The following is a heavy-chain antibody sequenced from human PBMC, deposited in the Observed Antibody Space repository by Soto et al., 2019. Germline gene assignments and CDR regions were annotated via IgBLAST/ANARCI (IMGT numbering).Heavy chain of an antibody. CDR3: TPRSVILSTARFAY. Sequence: EVQLVESGGGLVKPGGSLRLSCAASGFTFTNAWMNWVRQAPGKGLEWVGRIRSKTDGGTTEYAAPVKGRFTISRDDSKNTVYLQLNTLETEDTAVYYCTPRSVILSTARFAYWGQGTLVTVSS. CDR1: GFTFTNAW. V-gene: IGHV3-15*07. D-gene: IGHD2-2*01. CDR2: IRSKTDGGTT. J-gene: IGHJ4*02.